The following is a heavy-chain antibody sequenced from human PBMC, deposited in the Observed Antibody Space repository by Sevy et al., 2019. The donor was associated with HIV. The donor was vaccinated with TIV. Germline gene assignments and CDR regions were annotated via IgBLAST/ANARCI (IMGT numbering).Heavy chain of an antibody. CDR2: IRGSGDGI. CDR3: VKRKLLRYYFYFMDV. CDR1: GFTFSNSA. J-gene: IGHJ6*03. Sequence: GGSLRLSCVASGFTFSNSAMSWVRQAPGKGLQLVSFIRGSGDGIFYADSAKGRFTISRDNSKNTLYLQMNALRVEDTAVYYCVKRKLLRYYFYFMDVWGKGTTVTVSS. V-gene: IGHV3-23*01.